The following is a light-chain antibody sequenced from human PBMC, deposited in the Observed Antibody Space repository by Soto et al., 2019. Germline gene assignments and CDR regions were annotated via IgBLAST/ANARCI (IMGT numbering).Light chain of an antibody. CDR1: QNVISN. J-gene: IGKJ5*01. CDR3: QQHYECPRGT. CDR2: SAS. V-gene: IGKV3D-15*01. Sequence: EIVMTQSPGTLSVSPGERATLSCRASQNVISNLAWYQQRHGPAPTPLIYSASTSATGIPTTFSGSGCGTEFTLTISSLQSGDDEVYVCQQHYECPRGTFGQGTRLEIK.